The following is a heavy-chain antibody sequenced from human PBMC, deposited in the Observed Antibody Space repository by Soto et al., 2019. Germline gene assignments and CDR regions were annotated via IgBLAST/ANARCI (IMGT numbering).Heavy chain of an antibody. CDR1: GFTFSSYS. D-gene: IGHD2-2*01. Sequence: GGSLRLSCAASGFTFSSYSMNWVRQAPGKGLEWVSYISSSSSYIYYADSVKGRFTISRDNAKNSLYLQMNSLRAEDTAVYYCARATPPDIVVVPAADYYYYMDVWGKGTTVTVSS. CDR2: ISSSSSYI. V-gene: IGHV3-21*05. J-gene: IGHJ6*03. CDR3: ARATPPDIVVVPAADYYYYMDV.